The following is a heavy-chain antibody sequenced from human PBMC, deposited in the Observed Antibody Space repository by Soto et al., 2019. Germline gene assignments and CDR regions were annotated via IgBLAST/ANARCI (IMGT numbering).Heavy chain of an antibody. CDR3: ARDPSIVGATKGYYYYYYGMDV. J-gene: IGHJ6*02. CDR2: ISAYNGNT. Sequence: ASVKLSCTACGYTFTSYGISWVRQAPGQGLEWMGWISAYNGNTNYAQKLQGRVTMTTDTSTSTAYMELRSLRSDDTAVYYCARDPSIVGATKGYYYYYYGMDVWGQGTTVTVSS. V-gene: IGHV1-18*01. CDR1: GYTFTSYG. D-gene: IGHD1-26*01.